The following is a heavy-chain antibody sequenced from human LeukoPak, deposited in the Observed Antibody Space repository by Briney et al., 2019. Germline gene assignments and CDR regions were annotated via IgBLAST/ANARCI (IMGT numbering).Heavy chain of an antibody. CDR3: ARDRNFDY. CDR2: ISYSGSS. V-gene: IGHV4-59*01. Sequence: PSETLSLTCTVSGGSISTYYWSWIRQPPGKGLEWIGFISYSGSSSYSPSLKSRLTISVDTSNNQFSLRLSSVTAADTAVYYCARDRNFDYWGQGTLVTVSS. J-gene: IGHJ4*02. CDR1: GGSISTYY.